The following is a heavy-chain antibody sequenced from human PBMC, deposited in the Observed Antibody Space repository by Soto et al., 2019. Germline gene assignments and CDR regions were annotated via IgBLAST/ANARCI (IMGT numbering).Heavy chain of an antibody. Sequence: EVQLLESGGGLVQPGGSLRLSCAVSGLTFGKYCMSWVRRAPGKGLEWVANIRPEGNEIHYVDSVKGRFTISRDNAANSLYLQMRSLRVEDTDMYYCARDRAAGKYLGYAYWGQGTPVTVSS. CDR2: IRPEGNEI. J-gene: IGHJ4*02. CDR3: ARDRAAGKYLGYAY. CDR1: GLTFGKYC. V-gene: IGHV3-7*01. D-gene: IGHD5-12*01.